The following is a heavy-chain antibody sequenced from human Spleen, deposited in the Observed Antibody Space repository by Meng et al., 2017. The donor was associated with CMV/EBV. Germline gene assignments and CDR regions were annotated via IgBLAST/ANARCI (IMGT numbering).Heavy chain of an antibody. CDR3: ARDCSSTSCYTGIFDY. Sequence: GGSLRLSCAASGFTFDDYGMSWVRQAPGKGLEWVAFIRYDGSNKYYADSVKGRFTISRDNAKSSLYLQMNSLRADDTAVYYCARDCSSTSCYTGIFDYWGQGTLVTVSS. CDR2: IRYDGSNK. V-gene: IGHV3-30*02. J-gene: IGHJ4*02. CDR1: GFTFDDYG. D-gene: IGHD2-2*02.